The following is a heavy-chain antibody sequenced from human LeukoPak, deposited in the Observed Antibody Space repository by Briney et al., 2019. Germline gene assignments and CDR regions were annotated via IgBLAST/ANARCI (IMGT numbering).Heavy chain of an antibody. Sequence: GGSLRLSCAASGFTFDDYAMHWVRHGPGMRLEWVSLINENGDITYYGDSVRGRFTVSRDNAKNSLYLQMNSLTTEDTALYYCAKARWEPNFDYWGQGTLVTVSS. CDR2: INENGDIT. V-gene: IGHV3-43*02. J-gene: IGHJ4*02. CDR1: GFTFDDYA. D-gene: IGHD1-26*01. CDR3: AKARWEPNFDY.